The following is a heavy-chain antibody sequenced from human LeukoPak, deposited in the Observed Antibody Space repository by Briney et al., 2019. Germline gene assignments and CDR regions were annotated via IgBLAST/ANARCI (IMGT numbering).Heavy chain of an antibody. Sequence: GGSLRLSCAASGFTFSSYSMNWVRQAPGKGLEWVSYISSSSSTIYYADSVKGRFTISRGNAKNSLYLQMNSLRAEDTAVYYCARSRFVDYWGQGTLVTVSS. D-gene: IGHD3-16*01. CDR3: ARSRFVDY. CDR2: ISSSSSTI. J-gene: IGHJ4*02. V-gene: IGHV3-48*04. CDR1: GFTFSSYS.